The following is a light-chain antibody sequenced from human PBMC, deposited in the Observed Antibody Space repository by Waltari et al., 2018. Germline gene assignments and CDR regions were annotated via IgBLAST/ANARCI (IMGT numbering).Light chain of an antibody. CDR3: QQYDNLPRT. Sequence: DIQMTLSPSSLSASVVYRVTITCQASQDISNYLNWYQQKPGKAPKLLIYDASNLETGVPSRFSGSGSGTDFTFTISSLQPEDIATYYCQQYDNLPRTFGQGTKLEIK. CDR1: QDISNY. V-gene: IGKV1-33*01. CDR2: DAS. J-gene: IGKJ2*01.